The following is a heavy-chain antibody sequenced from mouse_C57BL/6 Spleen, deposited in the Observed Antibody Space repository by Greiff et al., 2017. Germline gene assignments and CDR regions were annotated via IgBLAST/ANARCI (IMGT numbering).Heavy chain of an antibody. V-gene: IGHV6-6*01. CDR2: IRNKANNHAT. J-gene: IGHJ2*01. CDR1: GFTFSDAW. D-gene: IGHD2-1*01. Sequence: DVKLVESGGGLVQPGGSMKLSCAASGFTFSDAWMDWVRQSPEKGLEWVAEIRNKANNHATYYAESVKGRFTISRDDSTSSVYLQMNSLRAEDTGIYYCTRGGNSYYFDYWGQGTTLTVSS. CDR3: TRGGNSYYFDY.